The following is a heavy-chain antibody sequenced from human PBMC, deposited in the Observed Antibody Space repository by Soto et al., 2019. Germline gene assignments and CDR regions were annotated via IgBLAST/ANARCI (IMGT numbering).Heavy chain of an antibody. CDR3: ARDYPPYCSSTSCYLPNYYYYYGMDV. Sequence: GASVKVSCKASRYTFTSYYMHWVRQAPGQGLEWMGIINPSGGSTSYAQKFQGRVTMTRDTSTSTVYMELSSLRSEDTAVYYCARDYPPYCSSTSCYLPNYYYYYGMDVWGQGTTVTVS. CDR1: RYTFTSYY. V-gene: IGHV1-46*01. CDR2: INPSGGST. D-gene: IGHD2-2*01. J-gene: IGHJ6*02.